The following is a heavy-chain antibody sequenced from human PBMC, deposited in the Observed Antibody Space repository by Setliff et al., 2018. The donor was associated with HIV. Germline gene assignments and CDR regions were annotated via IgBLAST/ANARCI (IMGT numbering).Heavy chain of an antibody. V-gene: IGHV3-74*01. Sequence: PGGSLRLSCAASGLTFNSVWLHWVRQAPGQGLVWVSRISIDGSTTNYADSVKGRFTISRDNAKNTLYLQMNSLRGEDTAVYYCARGRAYYYDSSGYSTYFDYWGQGTLVTVSS. CDR2: ISIDGSTT. CDR3: ARGRAYYYDSSGYSTYFDY. D-gene: IGHD3-22*01. CDR1: GLTFNSVW. J-gene: IGHJ4*02.